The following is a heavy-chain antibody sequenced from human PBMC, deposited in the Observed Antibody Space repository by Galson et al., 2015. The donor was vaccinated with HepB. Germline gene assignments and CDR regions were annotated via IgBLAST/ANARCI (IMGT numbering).Heavy chain of an antibody. Sequence: SLRLSCAASGFTFSSYGMHWVRQAPGKGLEWVAVIWYDGSNKYYADSVKGRFTISRDNSKNTLYLQMNSLRAEDTAVYYCARGGPVGLLGYSYCSYGMAVWGQGTPVTASS. D-gene: IGHD3-22*01. J-gene: IGHJ6*02. CDR3: ARGGPVGLLGYSYCSYGMAV. V-gene: IGHV3-33*01. CDR2: IWYDGSNK. CDR1: GFTFSSYG.